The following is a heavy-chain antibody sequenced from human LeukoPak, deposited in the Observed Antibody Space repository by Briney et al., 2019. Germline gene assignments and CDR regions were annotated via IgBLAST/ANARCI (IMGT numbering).Heavy chain of an antibody. V-gene: IGHV3-23*01. D-gene: IGHD6-19*01. CDR1: GFTFSSYA. CDR3: AKDQGYSSGWYRLYDAFDI. J-gene: IGHJ3*02. Sequence: PGGSLRLSCAASGFTFSSYAMSWVRQAPGKGLEWVSAISGSGGSTYYADSVKGRFTISRDNSKNTLYLQMNSLRAEDTAVYYCAKDQGYSSGWYRLYDAFDIWGQGTMVTVSS. CDR2: ISGSGGST.